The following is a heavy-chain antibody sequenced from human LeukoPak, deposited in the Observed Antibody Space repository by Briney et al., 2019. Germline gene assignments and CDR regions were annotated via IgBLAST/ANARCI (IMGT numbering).Heavy chain of an antibody. CDR3: AKDDGAEIGAGFDF. V-gene: IGHV3-30*04. CDR2: TSYDRSNR. J-gene: IGHJ3*01. CDR1: GFSFYMYS. Sequence: GGSLRLSCAASGFSFYMYSVHWVRQAPGKGLEWVAVTSYDRSNRYYADFAKGRFTISTDNSKDTVYLQINSLRAEDTAVYFCAKDDGAEIGAGFDFWGQGTMVTVSP. D-gene: IGHD3-22*01.